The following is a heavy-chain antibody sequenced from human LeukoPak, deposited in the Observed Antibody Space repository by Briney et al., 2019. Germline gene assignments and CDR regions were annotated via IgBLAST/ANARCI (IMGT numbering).Heavy chain of an antibody. D-gene: IGHD3-22*01. J-gene: IGHJ4*02. CDR3: ARSEATYYYDSSGPLFDY. V-gene: IGHV3-21*01. CDR2: ISSSSSYI. CDR1: GFTFSSYS. Sequence: GGSLRLSCAASGFTFSSYSMNWVRQAPGKGLEWVSSISSSSSYIYYADSVKGRFTISRDNAKNSLYLQMNSLRAEDTAVYYCARSEATYYYDSSGPLFDYWGQGTLVTVSS.